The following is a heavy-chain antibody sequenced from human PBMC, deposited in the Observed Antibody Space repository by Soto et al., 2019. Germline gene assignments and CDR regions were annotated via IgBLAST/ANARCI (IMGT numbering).Heavy chain of an antibody. CDR3: ARRREGYYYGLDV. CDR2: INSDGSST. J-gene: IGHJ6*02. V-gene: IGHV3-74*01. CDR1: RFTFSSYW. D-gene: IGHD1-26*01. Sequence: LRLSCAASRFTFSSYWMYWVRQAPGKGLVWVSRINSDGSSTRYADSVKGRFSISRDNSKSTLYLQMNTLRAEDTAVYYCARRREGYYYGLDVWGQGTTVTVAS.